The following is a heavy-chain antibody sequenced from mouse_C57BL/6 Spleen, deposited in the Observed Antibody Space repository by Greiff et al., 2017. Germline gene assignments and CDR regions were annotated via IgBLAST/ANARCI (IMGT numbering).Heavy chain of an antibody. J-gene: IGHJ2*01. V-gene: IGHV5-17*01. D-gene: IGHD1-1*01. CDR2: ISSGSSTI. CDR1: GFTFSDYG. CDR3: ARGGYYGSSHFDY. Sequence: EVMLVESGGGLVKPGGSLKLSCAASGFTFSDYGMHWVRQAPEKGLEWVAYISSGSSTIYYADTVKGRFTISRDNAKNTLFLQMTSLRSEDTARYYCARGGYYGSSHFDYWGQGTTLTVSS.